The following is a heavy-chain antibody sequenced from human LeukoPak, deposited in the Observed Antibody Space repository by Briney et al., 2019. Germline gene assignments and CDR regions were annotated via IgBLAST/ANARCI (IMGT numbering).Heavy chain of an antibody. CDR2: IIPIIGIA. CDR1: GGTFSSYA. CDR3: ARGGPARYYYYGMDV. V-gene: IGHV1-69*04. Sequence: ASVKVSCKASGGTFSSYAISWVRQAPGQGLEWMGRIIPIIGIANYAQKFQGRVTITADKSTSTAYMELSSLRSEDTAVYYCARGGPARYYYYGMDVWGQGTTVTVSS. J-gene: IGHJ6*02.